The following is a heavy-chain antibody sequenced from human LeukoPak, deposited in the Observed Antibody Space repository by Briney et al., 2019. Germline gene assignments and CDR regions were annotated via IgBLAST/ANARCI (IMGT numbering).Heavy chain of an antibody. CDR1: GGSISSSTYY. D-gene: IGHD6-19*01. Sequence: PSETLSLTCTVSGGSISSSTYYWGWIRQPPGKGLEWIGTIYYSGSTYYNPSLKSRVTISVDTSKNQFSLKLSSVTAADTAVYYCASQLFPLAESGFDYWGQGTLVTVSS. V-gene: IGHV4-39*01. CDR2: IYYSGST. J-gene: IGHJ4*02. CDR3: ASQLFPLAESGFDY.